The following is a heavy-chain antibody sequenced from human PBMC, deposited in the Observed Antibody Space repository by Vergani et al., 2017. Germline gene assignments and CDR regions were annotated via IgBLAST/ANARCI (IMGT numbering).Heavy chain of an antibody. J-gene: IGHJ3*02. CDR1: GYSFTSYW. V-gene: IGHV5-51*03. CDR2: IYPGDSDT. CDR3: ARLEDYGGNSHGRAFDI. Sequence: EVQLVQSGAEVKTPGESLKISCKGSGYSFTSYWIGWVRQMPGKGLEWMGIIYPGDSDTRYSPSFQGQVTISADKSISTAYLQWSSLKASDTAMYYCARLEDYGGNSHGRAFDIWGQGTMVTVSS. D-gene: IGHD4-23*01.